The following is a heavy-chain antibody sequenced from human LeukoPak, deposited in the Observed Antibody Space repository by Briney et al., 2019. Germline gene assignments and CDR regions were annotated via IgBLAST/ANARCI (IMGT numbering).Heavy chain of an antibody. Sequence: GGSLRLSCAASGFTFSSYAMHWVRQAPGKGLEWVAVISYDGSNKYYADSVKGRFTISRDNSKNTLYLQMNSLRAEDTAVYYCARSPVRGSYPFDYWGQGTLVTVSS. CDR1: GFTFSSYA. CDR2: ISYDGSNK. V-gene: IGHV3-30-3*01. CDR3: ARSPVRGSYPFDY. J-gene: IGHJ4*02. D-gene: IGHD1-26*01.